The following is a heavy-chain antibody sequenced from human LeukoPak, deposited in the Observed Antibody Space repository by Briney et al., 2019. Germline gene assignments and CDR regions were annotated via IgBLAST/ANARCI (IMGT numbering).Heavy chain of an antibody. CDR3: ARAGSYYSFDY. Sequence: PGGSLRLSCAVSGVTVTSTDMSWVRQAPGKGLEWLSVIFSGGGTYYRGSMEGRFTISRDNSKNTLYLQMNSLRADDTAVYYCARAGSYYSFDYWGQGTLVTVSS. D-gene: IGHD1-26*01. CDR2: IFSGGGT. V-gene: IGHV3-53*01. J-gene: IGHJ4*02. CDR1: GVTVTSTD.